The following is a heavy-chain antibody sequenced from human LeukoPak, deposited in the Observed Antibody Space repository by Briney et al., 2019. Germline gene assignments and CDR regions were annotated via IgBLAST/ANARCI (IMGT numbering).Heavy chain of an antibody. Sequence: SETLSLTCTVSGGSISSYYWSWIRQPAGKGLEWIGRIYTSGSTNYNPSLKSRVTMSVDTSKNQFSLKLGSVTAADTAVYYCAREGRYYYDSSGYYGRFDYWGQGTLVTVSS. CDR3: AREGRYYYDSSGYYGRFDY. CDR2: IYTSGST. J-gene: IGHJ4*02. CDR1: GGSISSYY. D-gene: IGHD3-22*01. V-gene: IGHV4-4*07.